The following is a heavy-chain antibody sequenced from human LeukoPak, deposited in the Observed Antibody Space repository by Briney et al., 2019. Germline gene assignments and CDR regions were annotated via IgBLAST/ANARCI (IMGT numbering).Heavy chain of an antibody. Sequence: SQTLSLTCTVSGGSISSGGYYWSWIRQPPGKGLEWIGYIYHSGSTYYNPSLKSRVTISVDRSKNQFSLNLTSVTAADTAMYYCARVAERTWLPYDAAFDIWGLGTMVTVSS. J-gene: IGHJ3*02. CDR2: IYHSGST. CDR3: ARVAERTWLPYDAAFDI. V-gene: IGHV4-30-2*01. D-gene: IGHD3-9*01. CDR1: GGSISSGGYY.